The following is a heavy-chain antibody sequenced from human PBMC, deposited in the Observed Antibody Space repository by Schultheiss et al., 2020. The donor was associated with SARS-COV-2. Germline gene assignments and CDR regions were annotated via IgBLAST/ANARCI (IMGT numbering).Heavy chain of an antibody. CDR1: GFSLSTSGVG. CDR3: ARIRSYSSGYDY. D-gene: IGHD6-19*01. V-gene: IGHV2-5*01. CDR2: IYWNDDK. Sequence: SGPTLVKPTQTLTLTCTFSGFSLSTSGVGVGWIRQPPGKALEWLALIYWNDDKRYSTSLKSRLTISKDTSKSQVVLTMTNMDPVDTATYYCARIRSYSSGYDYWGQGTLVTVSS. J-gene: IGHJ4*02.